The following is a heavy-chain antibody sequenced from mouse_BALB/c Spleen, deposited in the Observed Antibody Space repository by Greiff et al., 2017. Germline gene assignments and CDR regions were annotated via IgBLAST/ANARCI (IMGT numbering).Heavy chain of an antibody. J-gene: IGHJ4*01. CDR2: IYPGDGDT. D-gene: IGHD2-3*01. CDR3: ARGGGYYESAMDH. Sequence: VQLQQSGPELVKPGASVKISCKASGYAFSSSWMNWVKQRPGQGLEWIGRIYPGDGDTNYNGKFKGKATLTADKSSSTAYMQLSSLTSVDSAVYFCARGGGYYESAMDHWGQGTSVPVSS. CDR1: GYAFSSSW. V-gene: IGHV1-82*01.